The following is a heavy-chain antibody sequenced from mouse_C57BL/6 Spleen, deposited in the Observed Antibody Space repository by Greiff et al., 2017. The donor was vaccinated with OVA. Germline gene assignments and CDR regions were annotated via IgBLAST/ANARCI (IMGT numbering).Heavy chain of an antibody. J-gene: IGHJ4*01. Sequence: QVQLQQPGAELVKPGASVKLSCKASGYTFTSYWMHWVKQRPGRGLEWIGRIDPNSGGTKYNEKFKSKATLTVDKPSSTAYMQLSSLTSEDSAVFYCARDDDNGDGYAMDYWGQGTSVTVSS. V-gene: IGHV1-72*01. CDR3: ARDDDNGDGYAMDY. D-gene: IGHD4-1*02. CDR2: IDPNSGGT. CDR1: GYTFTSYW.